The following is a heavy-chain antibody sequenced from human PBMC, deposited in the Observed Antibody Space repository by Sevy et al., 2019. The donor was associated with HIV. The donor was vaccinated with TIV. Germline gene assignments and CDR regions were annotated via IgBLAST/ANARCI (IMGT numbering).Heavy chain of an antibody. J-gene: IGHJ5*02. CDR2: IVPVFGTS. D-gene: IGHD2-8*01. V-gene: IGHV1-69*13. CDR1: GGTLTNYA. Sequence: ASVKVSCKASGGTLTNYAISWVRQAPGQGLEWMGEIVPVFGTSHHARSFQGRVTITADESTSTAYMGLRSLRSEDTAGYYCTSGADCSNGVCYPRGFDPWGQGTLVTVSS. CDR3: TSGADCSNGVCYPRGFDP.